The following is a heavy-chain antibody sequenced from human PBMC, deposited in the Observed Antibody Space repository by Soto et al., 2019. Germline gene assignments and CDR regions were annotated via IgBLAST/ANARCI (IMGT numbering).Heavy chain of an antibody. CDR3: ARGNYYHRRFDS. D-gene: IGHD3-22*01. J-gene: IGHJ4*02. Sequence: PGGSLRLSCAASGFSFSSSWMNWVRQAPGKGLEWVADIKEDGSEKYYVDSLKGRFTISRDNAKNSLYLQMNSLRAEDTAVYYCARGNYYHRRFDSWGQGTLVTVSS. CDR1: GFSFSSSW. V-gene: IGHV3-7*03. CDR2: IKEDGSEK.